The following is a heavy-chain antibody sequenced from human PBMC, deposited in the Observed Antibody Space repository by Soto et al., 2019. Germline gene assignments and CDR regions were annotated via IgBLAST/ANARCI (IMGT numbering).Heavy chain of an antibody. CDR3: ARHIPKAGTVFDY. Sequence: PSETLSLTCTVSGSSISSYYWSWIRQPPGKGLEWIGYIYYSESTHYIPSLESRVTISVDTSKNLFSLRLSSVTAADTAVYHCARHIPKAGTVFDYWGQGTLVTVSS. CDR2: IYYSEST. V-gene: IGHV4-59*08. J-gene: IGHJ4*02. D-gene: IGHD6-19*01. CDR1: GSSISSYY.